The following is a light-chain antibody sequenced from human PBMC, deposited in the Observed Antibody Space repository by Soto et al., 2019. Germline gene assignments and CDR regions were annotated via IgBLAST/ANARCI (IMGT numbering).Light chain of an antibody. V-gene: IGKV3-20*01. J-gene: IGKJ1*01. CDR2: GAS. CDR3: QQYGSSRGT. CDR1: QSVSSSY. Sequence: EIVLTQSPGTLYLSPGERATLSCRASQSVSSSYLAWYQQKPGQAPRLLIYGASSRATGIPDRFSDSGSGTDFTLTISRLEPEDFAVYYCQQYGSSRGTFGQGTKVDIK.